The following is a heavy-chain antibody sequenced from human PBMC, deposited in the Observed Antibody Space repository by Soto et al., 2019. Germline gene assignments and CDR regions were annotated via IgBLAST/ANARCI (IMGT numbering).Heavy chain of an antibody. CDR3: AKDWRETGWYNWFDS. CDR1: GFTFSTHG. Sequence: QVQLVESGGGLVQPGTSLRLSCAASGFTFSTHGMHWVRQAPGKGLEWVAMISHDGSAKHYVDSVKGRFTISRDTSKNTLFLQMDSLRVEDTAIYYCAKDWRETGWYNWFDSWSQGTLVTVSS. D-gene: IGHD6-19*01. V-gene: IGHV3-30*18. CDR2: ISHDGSAK. J-gene: IGHJ5*01.